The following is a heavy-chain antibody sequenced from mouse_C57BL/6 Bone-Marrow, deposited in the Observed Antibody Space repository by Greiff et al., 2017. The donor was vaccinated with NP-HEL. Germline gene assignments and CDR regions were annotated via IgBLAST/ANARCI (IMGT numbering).Heavy chain of an antibody. CDR3: ARDSNYGHYYAMDY. D-gene: IGHD2-5*01. V-gene: IGHV3-6*01. Sequence: VQLQQSGPGLVKPSQSLSLTCSVTGYSITSGYYWNWIRQFPGNKLEWMGYISYDGSNNYNPSLKNRISITRDTSKNQFFLKLNSVTTEDTATYYCARDSNYGHYYAMDYWGQGTSVTVSS. J-gene: IGHJ4*01. CDR1: GYSITSGYY. CDR2: ISYDGSN.